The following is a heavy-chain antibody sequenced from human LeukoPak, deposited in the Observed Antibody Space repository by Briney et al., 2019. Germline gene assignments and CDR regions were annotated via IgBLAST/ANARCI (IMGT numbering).Heavy chain of an antibody. CDR1: GFTFSNYG. J-gene: IGHJ4*02. D-gene: IGHD7-27*01. CDR2: TSGSGGSP. V-gene: IGHV3-23*01. CDR3: AKGVAQVRGRYFDY. Sequence: GGSLRLSCAASGFTFSNYGMSWVRQAPGKGLEWVSGTSGSGGSPYYADSVKGRLTISRDNSKNTLYLQMNSLRAEDTAVYYCAKGVAQVRGRYFDYWGQGTLVTVSS.